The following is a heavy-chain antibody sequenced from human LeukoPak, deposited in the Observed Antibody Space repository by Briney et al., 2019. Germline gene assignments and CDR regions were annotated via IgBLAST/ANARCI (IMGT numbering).Heavy chain of an antibody. CDR3: AKEPRDIVVVPAARGAFDY. Sequence: GGSLRLSCAASGFTFSTYAMSWVRQAPGKGLEWVSAMSGSGRSTYYADSVKGRFTISRDNSKNTLYLQMNSLRAEDTAVYYCAKEPRDIVVVPAARGAFDYWGQGTLVTVSS. J-gene: IGHJ4*02. CDR2: MSGSGRST. CDR1: GFTFSTYA. V-gene: IGHV3-23*01. D-gene: IGHD2-2*01.